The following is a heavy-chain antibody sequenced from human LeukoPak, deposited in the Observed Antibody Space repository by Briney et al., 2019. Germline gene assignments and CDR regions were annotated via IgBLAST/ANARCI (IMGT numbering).Heavy chain of an antibody. Sequence: GGSLRLSCAASGFTFSSYSMNWVRQAPGKGLEWVSSISSSSSYIYYADSVKGRFTISRDNAKNSLYLQMNSLRAEDTAVYYCASSARYFDWLLSGGYWGQGTLVTVSS. CDR2: ISSSSSYI. CDR1: GFTFSSYS. J-gene: IGHJ4*02. D-gene: IGHD3-9*01. V-gene: IGHV3-21*01. CDR3: ASSARYFDWLLSGGY.